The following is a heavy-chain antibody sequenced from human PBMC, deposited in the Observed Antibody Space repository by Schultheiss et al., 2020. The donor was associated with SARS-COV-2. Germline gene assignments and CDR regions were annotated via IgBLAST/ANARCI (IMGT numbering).Heavy chain of an antibody. D-gene: IGHD1-26*01. CDR1: GFTFSSYG. CDR2: IWYDGSNK. V-gene: IGHV3-33*01. CDR3: ARSRRNIVGATPIDY. J-gene: IGHJ4*02. Sequence: GGSLRLSCAASGFTFSSYGMHWVRQAPGKGLEWVAVIWYDGSNKYYADSVKGRFTISRDNSKNTLYLQMNSLRAEDTAVYYCARSRRNIVGATPIDYWGQGTLVTVSS.